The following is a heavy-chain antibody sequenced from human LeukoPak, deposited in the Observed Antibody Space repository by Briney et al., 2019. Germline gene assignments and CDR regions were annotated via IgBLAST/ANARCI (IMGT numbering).Heavy chain of an antibody. D-gene: IGHD3-10*01. V-gene: IGHV1-69*13. CDR1: GGTFSSYA. CDR2: IIPIFGTA. J-gene: IGHJ4*02. Sequence: ASVKVSCKASGGTFSSYAISWVRQAPGQGLEWMGGIIPIFGTANYAQKFQGGVTITADESTSTAYMELSSLRSEDTAVYYCARTRITMVRGVIGPYYFDYWGQGTLVTVSS. CDR3: ARTRITMVRGVIGPYYFDY.